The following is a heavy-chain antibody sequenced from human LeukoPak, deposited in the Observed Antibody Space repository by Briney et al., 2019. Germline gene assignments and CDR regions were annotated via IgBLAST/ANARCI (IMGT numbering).Heavy chain of an antibody. J-gene: IGHJ6*03. CDR2: IYTSGST. Sequence: SETLSLTCTVSGGSISSYYWSWIRQPAGKGLEWIGRIYTSGSTNYNPSLKSRVTTSVDTSKNQFSLKLSSVTAADTAVYYCARGGSSWPNYYYYMDVWGKGTTVTVSS. CDR1: GGSISSYY. CDR3: ARGGSSWPNYYYYMDV. V-gene: IGHV4-4*07. D-gene: IGHD6-13*01.